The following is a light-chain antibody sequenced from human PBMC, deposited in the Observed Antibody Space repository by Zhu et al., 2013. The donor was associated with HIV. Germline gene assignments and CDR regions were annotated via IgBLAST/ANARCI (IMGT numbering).Light chain of an antibody. Sequence: EIVLMQSPGTLSLSPGERATLSCRASQTVSYRHIAWYQQKPGQPPRLLIYDASNRATGIPARFSGSGSGTDFTLTISTLEPEDFAVYYCQQRSNWPPPFGGGTKVEIK. V-gene: IGKV3-11*01. J-gene: IGKJ4*01. CDR1: QTVSYRH. CDR3: QQRSNWPPP. CDR2: DAS.